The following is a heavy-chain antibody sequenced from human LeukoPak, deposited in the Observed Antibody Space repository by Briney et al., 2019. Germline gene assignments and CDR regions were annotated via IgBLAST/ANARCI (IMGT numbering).Heavy chain of an antibody. CDR3: AKDDYYDSSGWDY. J-gene: IGHJ4*02. V-gene: IGHV3-30*18. CDR2: ISYDGSNK. D-gene: IGHD3-22*01. CDR1: GFTFSSYG. Sequence: GSLRLSCAASGFTFSSYGMHWVRQAPGKGLEWVAVISYDGSNKYYADSVKGRFTISRDNSKNTLYLQMNSLRAEDTAVYYCAKDDYYDSSGWDYWGQGTLVTVSS.